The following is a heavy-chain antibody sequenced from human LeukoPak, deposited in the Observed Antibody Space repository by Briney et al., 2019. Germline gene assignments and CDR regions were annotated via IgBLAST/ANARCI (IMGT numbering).Heavy chain of an antibody. J-gene: IGHJ4*02. CDR2: IYYSGST. V-gene: IGHV4-39*07. CDR3: ARVTFGGVNLDY. Sequence: WIRQPPGKGLEWIGSIYYSGSTYYNPSLKSRVTISVDTSKNQFSLKLSSVTAADTAVYYCARVTFGGVNLDYWGQGTLVTVSS. D-gene: IGHD3-16*01.